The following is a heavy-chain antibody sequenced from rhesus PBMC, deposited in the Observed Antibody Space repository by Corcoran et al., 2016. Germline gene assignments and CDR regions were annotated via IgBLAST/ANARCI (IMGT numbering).Heavy chain of an antibody. CDR2: INGNSGPT. Sequence: QVQLQESGPGLVKPSETLSLTCTVSGASISSNWWSWIRQPPGKGLDWIGEINGNSGPTNYTPSLKSRVTISKDASKNQFSLKLSSVTAADTAVYYCARPSNGDFDYWGQGVLVTVSS. V-gene: IGHV4-80*01. D-gene: IGHD4-23*01. CDR1: GASISSNW. CDR3: ARPSNGDFDY. J-gene: IGHJ4*01.